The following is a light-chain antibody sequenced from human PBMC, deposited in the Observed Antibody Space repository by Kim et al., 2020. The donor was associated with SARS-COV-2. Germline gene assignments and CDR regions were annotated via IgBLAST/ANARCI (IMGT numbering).Light chain of an antibody. CDR3: AAWDDSLSGPNWV. CDR2: RNN. Sequence: ELTQPPSASGTPGQRVTISCSGSSSNIGSNYVYWYQQLPGTAPKLLIYRNNQRPSGVPDRFSGSKSGTSASLAISGLRSEDEADYYCAAWDDSLSGPNWVFGGGTHLTVL. CDR1: SSNIGSNY. V-gene: IGLV1-47*01. J-gene: IGLJ3*02.